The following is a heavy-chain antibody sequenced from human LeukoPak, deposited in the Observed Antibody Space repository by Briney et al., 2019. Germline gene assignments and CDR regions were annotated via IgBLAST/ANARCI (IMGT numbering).Heavy chain of an antibody. CDR3: VRDGEVIIKPAASFPHDAFDI. V-gene: IGHV1-58*02. CDR2: VVVGSGNT. D-gene: IGHD3-10*01. CDR1: GFTFSSTA. J-gene: IGHJ3*02. Sequence: SVTVSFKASGFTFSSTAMQWVRQARGQPREWIGWVVVGSGNTNYAPKFQGRVTMTRDTATSTVYMELSSLRSEDTAVYYCVRDGEVIIKPAASFPHDAFDIWGQGTMVIVSS.